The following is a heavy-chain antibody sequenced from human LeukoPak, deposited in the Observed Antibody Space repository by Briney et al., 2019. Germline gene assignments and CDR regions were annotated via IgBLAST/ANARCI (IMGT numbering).Heavy chain of an antibody. CDR2: ISSNGGST. D-gene: IGHD3-22*01. J-gene: IGHJ3*02. CDR1: GFTFSSYA. V-gene: IGHV3-64D*09. Sequence: PGGSLRLSCSASGFTFSSYAMHWVRQAPGKGLEYVSAISSNGGSTYYADSVKGRFTISRDNSKNTLYLQMSSLRAEDTAVYYCAKGLKYYYDSSGHGAFDIWGQGTMVTVSS. CDR3: AKGLKYYYDSSGHGAFDI.